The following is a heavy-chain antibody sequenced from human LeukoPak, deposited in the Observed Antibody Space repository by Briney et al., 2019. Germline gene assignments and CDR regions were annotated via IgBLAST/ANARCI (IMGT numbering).Heavy chain of an antibody. J-gene: IGHJ4*02. CDR2: ISAYNGNT. V-gene: IGHV1-18*01. CDR3: ARETFNWGSPPHLGY. CDR1: GGTFSSYA. Sequence: GSSVKVSCKASGGTFSSYAISWVRQAPGQGLEWMGWISAYNGNTNYAQKLQGRVTMTTDTSTSTAYMELRSLRSDDTAVYYCARETFNWGSPPHLGYWGQGTLVTVSS. D-gene: IGHD7-27*01.